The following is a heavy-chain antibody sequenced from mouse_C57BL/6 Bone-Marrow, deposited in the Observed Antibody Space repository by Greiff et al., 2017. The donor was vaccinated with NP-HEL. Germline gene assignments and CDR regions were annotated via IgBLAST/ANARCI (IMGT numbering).Heavy chain of an antibody. CDR2: INPNNGGT. CDR3: ARHYGGPYYAMDY. J-gene: IGHJ4*01. D-gene: IGHD1-1*02. CDR1: GYTFTDYY. Sequence: VQLQQSGPELVKPGASVKISCKASGYTFTDYYMNWVKQSHGKSLEWIGDINPNNGGTSYNQKLKGKATLTVDKSSSTAYMDVRSLASEDSAVCYCARHYGGPYYAMDYWGQGTSVTVSS. V-gene: IGHV1-26*01.